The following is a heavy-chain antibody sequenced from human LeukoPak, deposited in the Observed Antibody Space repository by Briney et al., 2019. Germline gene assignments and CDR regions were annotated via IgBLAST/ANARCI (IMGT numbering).Heavy chain of an antibody. J-gene: IGHJ5*02. D-gene: IGHD6-6*01. V-gene: IGHV1-69*04. CDR2: VIPTFNIR. CDR1: GGTFSSHG. CDR3: ASGQGSSSSEDWFDP. Sequence: SVKVSCKASGGTFSSHGISWVRQAPGQGLEWMGRVIPTFNIRNYAQKFQGRVTITADKSTSTGYLELSSLRSEDTAVYYCASGQGSSSSEDWFDPWGQGTLVTVSS.